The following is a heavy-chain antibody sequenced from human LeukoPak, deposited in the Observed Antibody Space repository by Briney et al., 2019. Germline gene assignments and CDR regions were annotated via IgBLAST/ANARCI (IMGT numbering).Heavy chain of an antibody. CDR3: ARGRNLANGY. CDR2: ISNSGSVI. CDR1: GFIFSDYY. D-gene: IGHD2-8*01. Sequence: PGGSLRLSCAASGFIFSDYYMSWIRQAPGKSLEWVSYISNSGSVIHYAESVKGRFSISRDNSKNSLYLQMNSLRAEDTAVYYCARGRNLANGYWGQGTLVTVSS. V-gene: IGHV3-11*01. J-gene: IGHJ4*02.